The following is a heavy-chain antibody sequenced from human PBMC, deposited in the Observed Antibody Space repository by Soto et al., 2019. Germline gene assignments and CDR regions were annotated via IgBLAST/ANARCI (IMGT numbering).Heavy chain of an antibody. CDR1: GGSISSSSYY. D-gene: IGHD3-3*01. Sequence: SETLSLTCTVSGGSISSSSYYWGWIRQPPGKGLEWIGSISYSGSTYYNPSLKSRVTISVDTSKNQFSLKLSSVTAADTAVYYWARRVDWIWSGEYAYFDYWGQGTLVTVSS. J-gene: IGHJ4*02. CDR2: ISYSGST. V-gene: IGHV4-39*01. CDR3: ARRVDWIWSGEYAYFDY.